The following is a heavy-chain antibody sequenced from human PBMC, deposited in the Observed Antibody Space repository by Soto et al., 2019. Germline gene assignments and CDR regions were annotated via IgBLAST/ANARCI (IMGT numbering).Heavy chain of an antibody. CDR1: GFTFSSSW. Sequence: WGSLRLSCAASGFTFSSSWMDWVRQAPGKGLEWVANINPDGRENHYVGSVEGRFTISRDNARNALYLQISSLTAEDSALYFCSRSLNCWGKGNRVTVSS. J-gene: IGHJ4*02. CDR3: SRSLNC. CDR2: INPDGREN. V-gene: IGHV3-7*01.